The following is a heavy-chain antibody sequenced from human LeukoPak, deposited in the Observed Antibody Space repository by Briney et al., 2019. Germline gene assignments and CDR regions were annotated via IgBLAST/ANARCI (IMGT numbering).Heavy chain of an antibody. Sequence: KPSETLSLTCAVYGESFSAYVWSWIRQSPGKGLQWIGEINQSGTTNYNPSLKSRVTISADTSKNQVSLNVTSVTAADTAVYYCARHYLRQRLAPYNWFDPWGQGTRVTVSS. CDR2: INQSGTT. CDR3: ARHYLRQRLAPYNWFDP. V-gene: IGHV4-34*01. D-gene: IGHD6-25*01. CDR1: GESFSAYV. J-gene: IGHJ5*02.